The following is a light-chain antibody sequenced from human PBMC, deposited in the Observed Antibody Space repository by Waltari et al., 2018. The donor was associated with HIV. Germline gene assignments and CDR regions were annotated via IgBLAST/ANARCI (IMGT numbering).Light chain of an antibody. V-gene: IGLV2-11*01. CDR2: DVT. Sequence: QSALTQPRSVSGSPGQSVTISCTGTSSDVGGYDYVSWYHQHPGTAPRLMIYDVTKRPSGVRDRFSGSKSGNTASLTISGLQAEDEAEYYCCSYAGAYTFWVFGGGTQLTVL. J-gene: IGLJ3*02. CDR1: SSDVGGYDY. CDR3: CSYAGAYTFWV.